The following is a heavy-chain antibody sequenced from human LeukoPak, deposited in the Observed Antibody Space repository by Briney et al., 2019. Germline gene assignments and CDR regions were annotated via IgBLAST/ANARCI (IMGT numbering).Heavy chain of an antibody. V-gene: IGHV1-2*02. D-gene: IGHD3-22*01. J-gene: IGHJ4*02. CDR1: GYTFTGYY. CDR2: INPNSGGT. Sequence: ASVKVSCKASGYTFTGYYMHWVRQAPGQGLEWMGWINPNSGGTNYAQKFQSRVTMTRDTSISTAYMELSRLRSDDTAVYYCARERNYYDSSGYYLWGQGTLVTVSS. CDR3: ARERNYYDSSGYYL.